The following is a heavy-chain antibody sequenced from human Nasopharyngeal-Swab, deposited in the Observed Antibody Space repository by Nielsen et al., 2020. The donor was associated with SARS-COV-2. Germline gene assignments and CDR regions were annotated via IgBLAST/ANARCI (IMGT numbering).Heavy chain of an antibody. V-gene: IGHV1-69*06. CDR3: ARAHPGYSSSWYDYYYYSMDV. CDR1: GGTFSSYA. Sequence: SVKVSCKAAGGTFSSYAISWVRQAPGQGLEWMGGIIPIFGTANYAQKFQGRVTITADKSTSTAYMELSSLRSEDTAVYYCARAHPGYSSSWYDYYYYSMDVWGKGTTVTVSS. CDR2: IIPIFGTA. D-gene: IGHD6-13*01. J-gene: IGHJ6*03.